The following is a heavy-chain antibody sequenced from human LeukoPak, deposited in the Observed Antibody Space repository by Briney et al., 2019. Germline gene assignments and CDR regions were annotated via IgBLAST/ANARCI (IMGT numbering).Heavy chain of an antibody. J-gene: IGHJ4*02. D-gene: IGHD3-10*01. CDR2: ISSDSSTI. CDR3: ARDGASGSYSYYFDY. CDR1: GFTFSSYS. Sequence: GGPLRLSCVASGFTFSSYSMNWVRQAPGKGLDWVSYISSDSSTIYYADSVKGRFTISRDNAKNSLYLQMNSLIDDDTALYYCARDGASGSYSYYFDYWGQGTLVTVSS. V-gene: IGHV3-48*02.